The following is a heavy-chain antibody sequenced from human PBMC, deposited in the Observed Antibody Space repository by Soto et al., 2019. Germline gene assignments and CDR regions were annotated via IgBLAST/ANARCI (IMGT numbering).Heavy chain of an antibody. CDR2: ISFDGSNE. CDR1: GLNLSNHG. V-gene: IGHV3-33*04. CDR3: AKDQFGAGTSYFQH. D-gene: IGHD6-13*01. Sequence: GGSLRLSCVASGLNLSNHGMHWVRQAPGRGLEWVAVISFDGSNEYYADSVKGRFTISRDNSKNTLYLQMNSLRAEDTAVYYCAKDQFGAGTSYFQHWGQGTLVTVSS. J-gene: IGHJ1*01.